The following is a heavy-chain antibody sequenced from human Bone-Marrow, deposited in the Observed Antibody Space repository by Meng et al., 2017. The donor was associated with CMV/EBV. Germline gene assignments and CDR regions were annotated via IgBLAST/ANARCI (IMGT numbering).Heavy chain of an antibody. D-gene: IGHD6-19*01. J-gene: IGHJ4*02. CDR2: IYYSGST. CDR3: AREGAVDYYFDY. Sequence: LRESGPGLVKPSETLSLTCTVSGCSISRSSYYWGWIRQPPGKGLEWIGSIYYSGSTYYNPSLKSRVTISVDTSKNQFSLKLSSVTAADTAVYYCAREGAVDYYFDYWGQGTLVTVSS. CDR1: GCSISRSSYY. V-gene: IGHV4-39*07.